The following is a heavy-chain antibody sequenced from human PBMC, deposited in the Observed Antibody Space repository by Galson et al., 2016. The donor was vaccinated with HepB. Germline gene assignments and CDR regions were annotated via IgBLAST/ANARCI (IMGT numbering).Heavy chain of an antibody. CDR2: IIVSGGKT. D-gene: IGHD1-26*01. J-gene: IGHJ4*02. CDR1: GFTFNNYA. Sequence: SLRLSCAASGFTFNNYAMSWVRQAPGQGLEWVSTIIVSGGKTYYADSVKGRVTISRDNSKNTLYLHMNSLRAEDTAVYYCARRSSSGGHYVRSFDYWGQGTLVTVSS. CDR3: ARRSSSGGHYVRSFDY. V-gene: IGHV3-23*01.